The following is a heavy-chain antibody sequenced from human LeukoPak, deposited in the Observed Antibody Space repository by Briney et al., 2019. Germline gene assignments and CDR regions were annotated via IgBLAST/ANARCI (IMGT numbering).Heavy chain of an antibody. V-gene: IGHV1-46*01. D-gene: IGHD2-2*01. CDR2: INPSGGST. CDR1: GYTFTSYY. Sequence: GASVKVSCKAAGYTFTSYYMHWVRQAPGQGLEWMGIINPSGGSTSYAQKFQGRVTMTRDTSTSTVYMELSSLRSEDTAVYYCARDLGDIVVVSAALGYWGQGTLVTVSS. CDR3: ARDLGDIVVVSAALGY. J-gene: IGHJ4*02.